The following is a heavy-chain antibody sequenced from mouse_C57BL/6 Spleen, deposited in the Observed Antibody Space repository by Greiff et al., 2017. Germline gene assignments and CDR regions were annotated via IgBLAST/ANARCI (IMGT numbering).Heavy chain of an antibody. V-gene: IGHV5-9-1*02. J-gene: IGHJ1*03. CDR3: TRGIGYFDV. CDR1: GFTFSSYA. Sequence: EVNLVESGEGLVKPGGSLKLSCAASGFTFSSYAMSWARQTPEKRLEWVAYISSGGDYIYYADTVKGRVTISRDNARNTLYLQVSSLKSEDTAMYYCTRGIGYFDVWGTGTTVTVSS. CDR2: ISSGGDYI.